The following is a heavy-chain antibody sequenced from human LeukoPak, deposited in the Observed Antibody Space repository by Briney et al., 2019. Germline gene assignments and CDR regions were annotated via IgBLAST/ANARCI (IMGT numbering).Heavy chain of an antibody. J-gene: IGHJ4*01. CDR1: GFTFSYHW. CDR3: ARGPGSSGGAYVGDY. V-gene: IGHV3-74*01. D-gene: IGHD3-22*01. CDR2: IDGGGSST. Sequence: GGSLRLSCAASGFTFSYHWMHWVRQVPGKGLVWVSRIDGGGSSTSYADSVKGRFSISRDNAKSTLYLQMSSLRAEDTAVYYCARGPGSSGGAYVGDYWGPGTLVTVSS.